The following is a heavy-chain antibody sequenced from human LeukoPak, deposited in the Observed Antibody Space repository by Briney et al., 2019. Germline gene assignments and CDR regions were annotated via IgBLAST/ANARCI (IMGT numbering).Heavy chain of an antibody. D-gene: IGHD6-13*01. CDR2: IYPGDSDT. J-gene: IGHJ4*02. V-gene: IGHV5-51*01. CDR1: GYSFTSYW. Sequence: GXSLKISCKGSGYSFTSYWIGWVRQMPGKGLEGVGIIYPGDSDTRYSPSFQGQVTISADKSISTAYLQWSSLKASDTAMYYCARLLMEQQLVLDYWGQGTLVTVSS. CDR3: ARLLMEQQLVLDY.